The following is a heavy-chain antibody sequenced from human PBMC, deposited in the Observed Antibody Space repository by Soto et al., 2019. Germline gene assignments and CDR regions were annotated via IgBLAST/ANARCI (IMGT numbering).Heavy chain of an antibody. J-gene: IGHJ4*02. CDR2: IIPIFGTA. CDR3: ARDRYYGSGSYPPSY. Sequence: VKVSCKASGGTFSSYAISWVRQAPGQGLEWMGGIIPIFGTANYAQKFQGRVTITADESTSTAYMELSSLRAEDTAVYYCARDRYYGSGSYPPSYWGQGTLVTVSS. D-gene: IGHD3-10*01. CDR1: GGTFSSYA. V-gene: IGHV1-69*01.